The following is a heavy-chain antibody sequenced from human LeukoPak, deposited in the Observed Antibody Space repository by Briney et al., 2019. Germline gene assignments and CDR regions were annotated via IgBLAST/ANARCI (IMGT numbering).Heavy chain of an antibody. CDR1: GFTFSSYS. V-gene: IGHV3-48*01. CDR2: ISSSSSTI. D-gene: IGHD3-3*01. J-gene: IGHJ5*02. Sequence: GGSLRLSCAASGFTFSSYSMNWVRQAPGKGLEWVSYISSSSSTIYYADSVKGRFTISRDNAKNSLYLQMNSLRAEDTAVYYCARATDYDFWSGPGGGFDPWGQGTLVTVSS. CDR3: ARATDYDFWSGPGGGFDP.